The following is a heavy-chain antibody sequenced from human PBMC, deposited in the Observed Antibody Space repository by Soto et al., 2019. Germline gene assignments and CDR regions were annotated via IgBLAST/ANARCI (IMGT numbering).Heavy chain of an antibody. D-gene: IGHD6-13*01. Sequence: GGSLRLSCAASGFTFSNAWMSWVRQAPGKGLEWVGRIKIKTDGGTTDYAAPVKGRFTISRDDSKNTLYLQMNSLKTEDTAVYYCTVDSSSPYWGQGTLVTVSS. J-gene: IGHJ4*02. CDR1: GFTFSNAW. V-gene: IGHV3-15*01. CDR2: IKIKTDGGTT. CDR3: TVDSSSPY.